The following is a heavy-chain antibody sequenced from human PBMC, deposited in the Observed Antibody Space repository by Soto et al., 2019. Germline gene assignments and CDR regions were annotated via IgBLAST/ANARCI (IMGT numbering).Heavy chain of an antibody. J-gene: IGHJ4*02. CDR1: GGLFSSFA. CDR2: IIPVFGTT. CDR3: GRGGGPYVWFNEF. D-gene: IGHD3-16*01. Sequence: QLVQSGPEVKKPGSSVKVSCKDSGGLFSSFAISWMRQAPGQGLEWLGGIIPVFGTTNYAEKFQGRVTITADESTNTAYMELSGLTSGDTAMYYCGRGGGPYVWFNEFWGQGTLVTVSS. V-gene: IGHV1-69*12.